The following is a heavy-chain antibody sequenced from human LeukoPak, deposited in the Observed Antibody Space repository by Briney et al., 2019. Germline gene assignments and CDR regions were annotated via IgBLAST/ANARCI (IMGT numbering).Heavy chain of an antibody. Sequence: GGSLRPSCAASGFTFSSYTMNWVRQAPGKGLEWVALILSDGGNKYYADSVRGRFTVSRDNSKNTLYLQMNSLRPEDTAIYYCARCITAAWDWFDPWGQGTLVTVSS. CDR3: ARCITAAWDWFDP. V-gene: IGHV3-30-3*01. J-gene: IGHJ5*02. CDR2: ILSDGGNK. D-gene: IGHD6-13*01. CDR1: GFTFSSYT.